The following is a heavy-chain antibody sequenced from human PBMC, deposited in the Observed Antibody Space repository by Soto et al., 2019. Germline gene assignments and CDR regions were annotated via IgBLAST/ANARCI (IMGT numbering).Heavy chain of an antibody. CDR3: TTEERITIFGVVIGSSFDY. D-gene: IGHD3-3*01. J-gene: IGHJ4*02. CDR2: IKSKTDGGTT. CDR1: GFTFSNAW. V-gene: IGHV3-15*01. Sequence: PGGSLRLSCAASGFTFSNAWMIWVRQAPGKGLEWVGRIKSKTDGGTTDYAAPVKGRFTISRDDSKNTLYLQMNSLKTEDTAVYYCTTEERITIFGVVIGSSFDYWGQGTLVTVSS.